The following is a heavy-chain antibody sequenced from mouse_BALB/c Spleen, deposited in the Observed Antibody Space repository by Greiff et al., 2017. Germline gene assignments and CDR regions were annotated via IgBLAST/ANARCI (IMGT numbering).Heavy chain of an antibody. CDR3: ARSAATE. Sequence: QVQLKESGAELVRPGSSVKISCKASGYAFSSYWMNWVKQRPGQGLEWIGQIYPGDGDTNYNGKFKGKATLTADKSSSTAYMQLSSLTSEDSAVYFCARSAATEWGQGTTLTVSS. CDR2: IYPGDGDT. CDR1: GYAFSSYW. J-gene: IGHJ2*01. V-gene: IGHV1-80*01. D-gene: IGHD1-2*01.